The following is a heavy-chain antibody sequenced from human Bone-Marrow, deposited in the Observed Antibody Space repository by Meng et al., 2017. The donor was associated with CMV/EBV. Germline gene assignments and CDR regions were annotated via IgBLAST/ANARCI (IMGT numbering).Heavy chain of an antibody. Sequence: SVKVSCKASGDTFSSYAISWVRQAPGQGLEWMGGIIPILGIANYAQKFQGRVTITADKSTSTAYMELSSLRSEDTAVYYCATPYYGILSGYWGEYYYDMDVWGQGTTVTVSS. CDR2: IIPILGIA. CDR3: ATPYYGILSGYWGEYYYDMDV. J-gene: IGHJ6*02. V-gene: IGHV1-69*10. CDR1: GDTFSSYA. D-gene: IGHD3-9*01.